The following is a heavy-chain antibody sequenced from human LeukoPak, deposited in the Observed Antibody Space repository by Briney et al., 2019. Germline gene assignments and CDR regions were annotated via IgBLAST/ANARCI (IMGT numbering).Heavy chain of an antibody. CDR2: ISSGGSPI. D-gene: IGHD3-10*01. J-gene: IGHJ4*02. CDR3: ARGTGELDF. Sequence: GGSLRLSCAASGFTFSSYSMNWVRQAPGKGLEWVSHISSGGSPIYYADSVKGRFTISRDNAKNSLYLQMNSLRAEDTAVYYCARGTGELDFWGQGALVTVSS. CDR1: GFTFSSYS. V-gene: IGHV3-48*04.